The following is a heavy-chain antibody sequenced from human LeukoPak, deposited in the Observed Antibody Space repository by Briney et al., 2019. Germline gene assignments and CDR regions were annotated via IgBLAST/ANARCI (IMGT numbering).Heavy chain of an antibody. CDR2: FDPEDGET. J-gene: IGHJ3*02. V-gene: IGHV1-24*01. CDR3: ATVSRSSSWFGAFDI. D-gene: IGHD6-13*01. CDR1: GYTLTELS. Sequence: WASVKVSCKVSGYTLTELSTHWVRQAPGKGLEWMGGFDPEDGETIYAQKFQGRVTMTEDTSTDTAYMELSSLRSEDTAVYYCATVSRSSSWFGAFDIWGQGTMVTVSS.